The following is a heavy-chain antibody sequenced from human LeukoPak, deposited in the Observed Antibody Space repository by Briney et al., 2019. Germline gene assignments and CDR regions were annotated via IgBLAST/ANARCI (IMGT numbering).Heavy chain of an antibody. Sequence: GGSLRLSCAASGFTFSSYAMSWVRQAPGKGLMWVSAISGSGGSTYYADSVKGRFTISRDNSKNTLYLQMNSLRAEDTAVYYCAKGSGYDSSRGMDVWGQGTTVTVSS. CDR2: ISGSGGST. CDR1: GFTFSSYA. CDR3: AKGSGYDSSRGMDV. J-gene: IGHJ6*02. V-gene: IGHV3-23*01. D-gene: IGHD3-22*01.